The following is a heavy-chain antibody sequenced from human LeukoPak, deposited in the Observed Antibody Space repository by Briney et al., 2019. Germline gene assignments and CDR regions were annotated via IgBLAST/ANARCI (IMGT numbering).Heavy chain of an antibody. V-gene: IGHV1-69*10. D-gene: IGHD2-8*01. CDR2: FIPVLGTA. Sequence: SVKVSCKASGGTFSDYALNWVRQAPGQGLEWMGVFIPVLGTANSTQNFQDRVSITADISTHTVYMELSSLKSEDTAVYFCARIPVFGVVLHQEPVWGKGTTVTVSS. CDR1: GGTFSDYA. CDR3: ARIPVFGVVLHQEPV. J-gene: IGHJ6*04.